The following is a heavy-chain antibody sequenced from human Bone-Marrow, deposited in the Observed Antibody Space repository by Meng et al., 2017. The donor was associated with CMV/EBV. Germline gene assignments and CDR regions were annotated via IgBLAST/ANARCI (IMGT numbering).Heavy chain of an antibody. CDR2: IIPIFGTA. CDR1: GGTFSSYA. J-gene: IGHJ4*02. D-gene: IGHD3-22*01. CDR3: ARDGTSRLDRSGYYRDFEY. V-gene: IGHV1-69*05. Sequence: SVKVSCKASGGTFSSYAISWVRQAPGQGLEWMGGIIPIFGTANYAQKFQGRVTITTDESTATAYMELSSLRSEDTAVYYCARDGTSRLDRSGYYRDFEYWGQGTLVTVSS.